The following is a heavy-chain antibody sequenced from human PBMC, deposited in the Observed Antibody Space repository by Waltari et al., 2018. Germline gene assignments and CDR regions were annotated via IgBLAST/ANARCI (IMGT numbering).Heavy chain of an antibody. CDR3: ATQPIAAAGTVSDY. Sequence: QVQLPESGPGLVKPSETLSLTCTVSVGSISSYYWSWIRQPPGKGLEWIGYIYYSGSTNYNPSLKSRVTISVDTSKNQFSLKLSSVTAADTAVYYSATQPIAAAGTVSDYWGQGTLVTVSS. CDR2: IYYSGST. V-gene: IGHV4-59*01. D-gene: IGHD6-13*01. J-gene: IGHJ4*02. CDR1: VGSISSYY.